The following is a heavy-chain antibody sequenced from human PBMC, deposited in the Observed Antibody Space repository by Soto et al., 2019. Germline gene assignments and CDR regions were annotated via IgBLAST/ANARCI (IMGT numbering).Heavy chain of an antibody. CDR1: GGSISSGDYY. Sequence: SETLCLTCTVSGGSISSGDYYWSWIRQPPGKGLEWIGYIYYSGSTYYNPSLKSRVTISVDTSKNQFSLKLSSVTAADTAVYYCARGRFLEWLLKDYGMDVWGKGTRVTVSS. CDR2: IYYSGST. D-gene: IGHD3-3*01. J-gene: IGHJ6*04. CDR3: ARGRFLEWLLKDYGMDV. V-gene: IGHV4-30-4*01.